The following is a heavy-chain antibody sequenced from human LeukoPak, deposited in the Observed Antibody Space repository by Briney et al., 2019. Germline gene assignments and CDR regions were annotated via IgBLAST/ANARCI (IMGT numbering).Heavy chain of an antibody. D-gene: IGHD2-2*01. CDR3: AQDRGARYPFGMDV. J-gene: IGHJ6*02. Sequence: GGSLRLSLAASDPPFIPYAMRWIRKAPGKGLEWASSIGGGGTTSYADSVKGRFTISRDLSKITVYLQMNSLRAEDTAVYYCAQDRGARYPFGMDVWGQGTTVTVSS. V-gene: IGHV3-23*01. CDR2: IGGGGTT. CDR1: DPPFIPYA.